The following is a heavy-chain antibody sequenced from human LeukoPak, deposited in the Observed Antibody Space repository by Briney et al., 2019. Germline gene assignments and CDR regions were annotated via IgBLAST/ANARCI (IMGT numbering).Heavy chain of an antibody. CDR1: GFTFSSYS. D-gene: IGHD5-12*01. CDR2: LIGSSGST. CDR3: AKGAYDYIEIGYFDS. Sequence: HPGGSLRLSCAASGFTFSSYSMNWVRQAPGKGLEWVSVLIGSSGSTDYADSVNGRFTISRDNSKNTVFLQMNSLRAEDTAIYYCAKGAYDYIEIGYFDSWGQGTLVTVSS. V-gene: IGHV3-23*01. J-gene: IGHJ4*02.